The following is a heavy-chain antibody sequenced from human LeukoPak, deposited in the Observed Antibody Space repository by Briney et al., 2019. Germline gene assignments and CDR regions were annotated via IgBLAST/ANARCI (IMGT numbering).Heavy chain of an antibody. CDR1: GYTFTGYY. CDR2: INPNSGGT. V-gene: IGHV1-2*02. Sequence: ASVKVSCKASGYTFTGYYMHWVRQAPGQGLEWMGWINPNSGGTNYAQKFQGRVTMTRDTSISTAYMELSRLRSDDTAVYYCARASRPAAGRNNFDYWGQGTLVTVSS. D-gene: IGHD6-13*01. J-gene: IGHJ4*02. CDR3: ARASRPAAGRNNFDY.